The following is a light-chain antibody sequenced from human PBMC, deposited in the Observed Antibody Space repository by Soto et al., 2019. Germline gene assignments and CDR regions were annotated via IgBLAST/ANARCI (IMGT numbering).Light chain of an antibody. CDR3: CSYVGATTYV. J-gene: IGLJ1*01. Sequence: QSVLTQPASVSGSPGQSITISCTGTSSTVGGFNVVSWYQQHPGKAPKVIIYEGIKRPSGVSNRFSGSNSGSTASLTISGLQAEDEADYYCCSYVGATTYVFGTGIKLTVL. CDR2: EGI. V-gene: IGLV2-23*01. CDR1: SSTVGGFNV.